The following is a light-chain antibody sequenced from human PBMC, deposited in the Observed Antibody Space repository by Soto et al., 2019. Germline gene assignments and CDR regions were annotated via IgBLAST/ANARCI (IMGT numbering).Light chain of an antibody. J-gene: IGKJ4*01. CDR3: QQYYTTAPLT. CDR1: QSVLYSSKNKNY. V-gene: IGKV4-1*01. Sequence: DIVMTQSPDSLAVSLGETANINCNSSQSVLYSSKNKNYLAWYQQKPGQPPKLLIYWASTRESGVPDRFSGSGSGTDFTLSISSLQAEDVAVYYCQQYYTTAPLTFGGGTKVEIK. CDR2: WAS.